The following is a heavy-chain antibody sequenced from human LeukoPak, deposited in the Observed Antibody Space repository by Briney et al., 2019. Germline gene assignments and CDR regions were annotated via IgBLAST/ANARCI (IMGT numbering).Heavy chain of an antibody. Sequence: SETLSLTCIVSDGSITSGGYYWNWVRHLPGKGLEWIGNIYYSGNTYYNPSLKSRVTISVDTSNNQFPLQLASVPAADTALSYCARPYDRSGSTSFDPWGPGTLVTASS. J-gene: IGHJ5*02. CDR1: DGSITSGGYY. D-gene: IGHD3-22*01. CDR3: ARPYDRSGSTSFDP. V-gene: IGHV4-31*03. CDR2: IYYSGNT.